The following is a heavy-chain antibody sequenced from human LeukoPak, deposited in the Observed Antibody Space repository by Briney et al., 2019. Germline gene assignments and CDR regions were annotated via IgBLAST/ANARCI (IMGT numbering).Heavy chain of an antibody. CDR3: ARTVEMATTSDAFDI. Sequence: ASVKVSCKASGYTFTSYYMHWVRQAPGQGLEWMGIINPSGGSTSYAQKFQGRVTMTRDMSTSTGYMELSSLRSEDTAVYYCARTVEMATTSDAFDIWGQGTMVTVSS. CDR1: GYTFTSYY. J-gene: IGHJ3*02. D-gene: IGHD5-24*01. V-gene: IGHV1-46*01. CDR2: INPSGGST.